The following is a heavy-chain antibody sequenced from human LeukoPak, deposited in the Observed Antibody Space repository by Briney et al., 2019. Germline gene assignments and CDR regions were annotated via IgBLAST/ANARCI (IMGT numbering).Heavy chain of an antibody. V-gene: IGHV3-23*01. D-gene: IGHD2-15*01. Sequence: GGSLRLSCAASGFTFSSYAMSWVRQAPGKGLEWVSAISGSGGSTYYADSMKGRFTISRDNSKNTLYLQMNSLRAEDTAVYYCAKVRSPYYYYGMDVWGQGTTVTVSS. CDR2: ISGSGGST. CDR1: GFTFSSYA. J-gene: IGHJ6*02. CDR3: AKVRSPYYYYGMDV.